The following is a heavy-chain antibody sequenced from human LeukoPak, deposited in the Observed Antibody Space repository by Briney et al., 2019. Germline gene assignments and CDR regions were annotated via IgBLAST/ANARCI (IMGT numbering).Heavy chain of an antibody. Sequence: ASVTVSCKASGYTFAIHYLHWVRQAPGQGLEWMGIINPSGGVTSSAQKFQGRVTMTRDTSLSTVFMELSSLTSEDTAVYYCARAPDTSGYFAQPNFDYWGQGTLVTVSS. CDR2: INPSGGVT. J-gene: IGHJ4*02. CDR3: ARAPDTSGYFAQPNFDY. CDR1: GYTFAIHY. V-gene: IGHV1-46*01. D-gene: IGHD3-22*01.